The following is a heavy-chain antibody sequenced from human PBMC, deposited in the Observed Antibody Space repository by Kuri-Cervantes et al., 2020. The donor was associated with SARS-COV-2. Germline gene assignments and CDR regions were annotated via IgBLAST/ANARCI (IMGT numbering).Heavy chain of an antibody. CDR3: ARGRQVRLRFLEWLFEWFDP. D-gene: IGHD3-3*01. Sequence: ASVKVSCKASGYTFTGYYMHWVRQAPGQGLEWMGWINPNSGGTNYAQKFQGRVTMTRDTSISTAYMELSRLRSDDTAVYYCARGRQVRLRFLEWLFEWFDPWGQGILVTVSS. V-gene: IGHV1-2*02. CDR1: GYTFTGYY. CDR2: INPNSGGT. J-gene: IGHJ5*02.